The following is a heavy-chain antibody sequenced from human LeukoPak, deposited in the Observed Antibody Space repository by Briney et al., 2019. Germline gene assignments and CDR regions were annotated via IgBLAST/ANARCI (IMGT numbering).Heavy chain of an antibody. CDR2: ISGGGAST. V-gene: IGHV3-23*01. CDR1: GFTLSNYA. D-gene: IGHD4-17*01. Sequence: PGGSLRLSCVASGFTLSNYAMSWVRQAPGKGLERVSGISGGGASTYYADSVKGRFTISRDNSKNTLYLQMNSLRAEDTAVYYCAKAYYGDYAPLDVWGQGTTVTVS. J-gene: IGHJ6*02. CDR3: AKAYYGDYAPLDV.